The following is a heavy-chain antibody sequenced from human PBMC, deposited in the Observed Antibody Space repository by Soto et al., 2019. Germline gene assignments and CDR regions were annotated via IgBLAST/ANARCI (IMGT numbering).Heavy chain of an antibody. V-gene: IGHV1-46*01. CDR3: ARGVGVCSGGSCYWFDP. CDR1: GYTFTSYY. D-gene: IGHD2-15*01. CDR2: INPSGGST. Sequence: ASVKVSCKASGYTFTSYYMHWVRQAPGQGLEWMGIINPSGGSTSYAQKFQGRVTMTRDTSTSTVYMELSSLRSEDTAVYYYARGVGVCSGGSCYWFDPWGQGTLVTVSS. J-gene: IGHJ5*02.